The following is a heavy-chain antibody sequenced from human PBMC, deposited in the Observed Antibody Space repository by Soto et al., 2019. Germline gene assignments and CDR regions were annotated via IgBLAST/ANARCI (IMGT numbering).Heavy chain of an antibody. V-gene: IGHV5-10-1*03. CDR3: ARHGGAHYVRSGYHYALDY. CDR2: IDLTDSYT. D-gene: IGHD3-22*01. J-gene: IGHJ4*02. Sequence: EVKLVQSGAEVKKPGESLRISCKGSGYTFRNNWITWVRQMPGKGLEWMGRIDLTDSYTSYSPSFQGHVSFSADTSINTPYLQWSSLRASDTAMYYCARHGGAHYVRSGYHYALDYWGKGPPVTVSS. CDR1: GYTFRNNW.